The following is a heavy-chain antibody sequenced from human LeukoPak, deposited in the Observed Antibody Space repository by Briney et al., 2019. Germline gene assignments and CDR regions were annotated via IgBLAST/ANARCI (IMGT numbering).Heavy chain of an antibody. V-gene: IGHV3-23*01. D-gene: IGHD1-26*01. Sequence: GGSLRLSCAAPGVTFSGYSVNWVRQAPGKGLEWVSHITTGDSTDYPDSVKGRFTVSRDSSKNTLYLQMNSLRADDTAVYYCAKGLSESIYDALDSWGQGTLVTVSS. CDR3: AKGLSESIYDALDS. CDR2: ITTGDST. CDR1: GVTFSGYS. J-gene: IGHJ4*02.